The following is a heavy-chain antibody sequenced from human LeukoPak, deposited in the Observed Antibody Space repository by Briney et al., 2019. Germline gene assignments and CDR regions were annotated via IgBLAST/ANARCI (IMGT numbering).Heavy chain of an antibody. D-gene: IGHD3-10*01. CDR1: GFSLSTSGMC. CDR2: IDWDDDK. V-gene: IGHV2-70*11. J-gene: IGHJ4*02. CDR3: ARISYYYGSGRAIFFDY. Sequence: SGPTLVNPTQTLTLTCTFSGFSLSTSGMCVSWIRQPPGKALEWLARIDWDDDKYYSTSRKTRLTISKDTSKNQVVLTMTNMDPVDTATYYCARISYYYGSGRAIFFDYWGQGTLVTVSS.